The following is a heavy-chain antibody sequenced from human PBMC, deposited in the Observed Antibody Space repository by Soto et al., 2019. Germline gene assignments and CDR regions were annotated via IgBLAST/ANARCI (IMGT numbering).Heavy chain of an antibody. J-gene: IGHJ6*02. CDR1: GFTFRDYA. CDR2: ISGSGGST. D-gene: IGHD3-3*01. CDR3: ASDGAHYYDFWSGYSHGPKYGMDV. Sequence: GGSLRLSCVVSGFTFRDYAMGWVRQAPGKGLEWVSSISGSGGSTYYTDSLAGRFTISRDTSKNTLYLQMNSLTAADTAVYYCASDGAHYYDFWSGYSHGPKYGMDVWGQGTTVTVSS. V-gene: IGHV3-23*01.